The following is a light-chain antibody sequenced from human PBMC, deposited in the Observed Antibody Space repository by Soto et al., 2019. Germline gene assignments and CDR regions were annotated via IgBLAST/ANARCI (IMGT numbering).Light chain of an antibody. V-gene: IGKV1-5*03. Sequence: DIQMTQSPSTLSASVGDRVIITCRASQSINTWLAWYQQKPGKAPKILIYKASSLESGVPSRFSCSGSGTEFTLSISSLQPDDFATYYCQQYDNYPYTFGQGSKLEIK. CDR3: QQYDNYPYT. CDR1: QSINTW. J-gene: IGKJ2*01. CDR2: KAS.